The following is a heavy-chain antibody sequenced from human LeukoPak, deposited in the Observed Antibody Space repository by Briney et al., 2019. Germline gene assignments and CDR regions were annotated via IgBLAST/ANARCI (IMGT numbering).Heavy chain of an antibody. V-gene: IGHV3-66*02. CDR1: GFTVSSNY. CDR3: ASEGD. J-gene: IGHJ4*02. Sequence: RGSLRLSCAVSGFTVSSNYFSCVRQAPGKGLEWVSAIYTEGTTYSADSVKGRFIISRHNSKNTAYLQMNSLRVEDTAEYYCASEGDWGQGTLVTVSS. CDR2: IYTEGTT. D-gene: IGHD3-16*01.